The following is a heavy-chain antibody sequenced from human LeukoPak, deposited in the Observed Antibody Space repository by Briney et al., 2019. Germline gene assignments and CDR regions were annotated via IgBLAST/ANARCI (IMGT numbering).Heavy chain of an antibody. Sequence: SETLSLTCTVSGGSISSYYWSWIRQPPGKGLEWIGYIYYSGSTHYNPSLKSRVTISVDTSKNQFSLKLSSVTAADTAVYYCARGPHVVPAAIWFDPWGQGTLVTVSS. D-gene: IGHD2-2*01. V-gene: IGHV4-59*01. CDR3: ARGPHVVPAAIWFDP. J-gene: IGHJ5*02. CDR2: IYYSGST. CDR1: GGSISSYY.